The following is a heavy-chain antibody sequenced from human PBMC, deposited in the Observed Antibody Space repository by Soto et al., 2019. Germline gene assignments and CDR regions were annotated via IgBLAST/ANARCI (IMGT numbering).Heavy chain of an antibody. Sequence: ASVKVSCKASGFTFINYYMHWVRQAPGQGLEWMGVINPSGDSTNYAQKFQGRVTMTRDTSTSTVYMDLSSLRSEDTAVYYCARDRPIAAAGTILYYYYGMDAWGQGTTVTVSS. J-gene: IGHJ6*02. CDR1: GFTFINYY. D-gene: IGHD6-13*01. CDR2: INPSGDST. CDR3: ARDRPIAAAGTILYYYYGMDA. V-gene: IGHV1-46*01.